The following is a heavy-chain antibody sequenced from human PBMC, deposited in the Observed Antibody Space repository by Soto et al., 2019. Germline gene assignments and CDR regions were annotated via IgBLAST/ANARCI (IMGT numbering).Heavy chain of an antibody. V-gene: IGHV4-30-4*01. CDR3: VVVTDPYYDYGMDV. J-gene: IGHJ6*02. CDR2: LYYSGGT. Sequence: PSETLSLTCTFSGGSISSGAYYWSWIRQPPGKGLEWTGYLYYSGGTSYNPSLRSRLTISVDTSTNTFSLTLSPVTAADTAVDYCVVVTDPYYDYGMDVWGQGTTGTVAS. D-gene: IGHD3-22*01. CDR1: GGSISSGAYY.